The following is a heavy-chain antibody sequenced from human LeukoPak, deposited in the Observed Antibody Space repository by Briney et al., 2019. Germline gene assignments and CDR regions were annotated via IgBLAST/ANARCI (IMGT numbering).Heavy chain of an antibody. J-gene: IGHJ5*02. Sequence: GGSLRLSCEASGFTFSHYIMSWLRQAPGKGLEWVSSISGSVGYYSDYVNYADSVKGRFTTSRDNAKNSLCLQMTSLRDDDTAVYYCVRSGREGDDNWFDPWGQGTLVIVSS. CDR1: GFTFSHYI. CDR2: ISGSVGYYSDYV. V-gene: IGHV3-21*01. D-gene: IGHD3-16*01. CDR3: VRSGREGDDNWFDP.